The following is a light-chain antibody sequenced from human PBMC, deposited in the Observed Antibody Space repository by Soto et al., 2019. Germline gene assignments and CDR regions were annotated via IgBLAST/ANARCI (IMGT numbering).Light chain of an antibody. Sequence: QSVLTQPVSVSGSPGQSITISCTGTSSDVGSYNLVSWYQQHPGKAPKLMIYEVSKRPSGVSNRFSGSKSGNTASLTISGLQAEDEADYYCCSYAGSSTLLYVFGTGTKVTVL. J-gene: IGLJ1*01. CDR3: CSYAGSSTLLYV. CDR2: EVS. CDR1: SSDVGSYNL. V-gene: IGLV2-23*02.